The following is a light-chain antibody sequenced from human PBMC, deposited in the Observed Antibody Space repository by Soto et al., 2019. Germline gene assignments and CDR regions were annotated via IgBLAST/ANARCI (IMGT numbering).Light chain of an antibody. CDR3: GTWDIGLSAIV. CDR1: STNIGPYY. J-gene: IGLJ2*01. Sequence: QSVLTQPPSVSAAPGQKVTISFAGSSTNIGPYYVSWDQHLPGTVPKLLIYYNNKQPPAIPDRFSGSKSGTSATLGIIGLQTGEEADYYCGTWDIGLSAIVFGGGTKLTVL. V-gene: IGLV1-51*01. CDR2: YNN.